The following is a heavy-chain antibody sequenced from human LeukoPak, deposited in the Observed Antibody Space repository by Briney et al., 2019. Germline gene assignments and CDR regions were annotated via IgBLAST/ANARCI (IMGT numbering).Heavy chain of an antibody. CDR3: AKDRGDFSGWFF. Sequence: GGSLRLSCAASGFTFDDYAMHWVRQAPGNGLEWVSLISGDGGSTYYADSVKGRFTISRDNSKNSLYLQMSSLRIEDSALYYCAKDRGDFSGWFFWGQGTLVTVSS. V-gene: IGHV3-43*02. CDR2: ISGDGGST. D-gene: IGHD6-19*01. J-gene: IGHJ4*02. CDR1: GFTFDDYA.